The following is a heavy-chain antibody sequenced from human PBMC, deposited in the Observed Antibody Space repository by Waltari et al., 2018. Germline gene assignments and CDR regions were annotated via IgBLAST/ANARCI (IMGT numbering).Heavy chain of an antibody. Sequence: EVQLIQSGAEMKKPGATVRISCKASGYSFTDYYMHWVRQAPGKGLVWMGVVEPENDSPRYAENVQGRVTINADTSTATAYMELSSLRSEDTAFYFCAREHSSSGGFDFWGQGTLVTVSS. D-gene: IGHD6-6*01. CDR2: VEPENDSP. V-gene: IGHV1-69-2*01. CDR3: AREHSSSGGFDF. CDR1: GYSFTDYY. J-gene: IGHJ4*02.